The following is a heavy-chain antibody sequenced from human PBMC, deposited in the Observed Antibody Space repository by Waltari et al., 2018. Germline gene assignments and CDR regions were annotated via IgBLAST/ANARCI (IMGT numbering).Heavy chain of an antibody. CDR2: IDGPTTNT. CDR1: GFNFGSYS. D-gene: IGHD2-8*01. Sequence: EVQLLESGGGLVQPGESLILSCVASGFNFGSYSMGWVRQAPGKGLEWVSTIDGPTTNTHYADSVEGRFTISRDNSKNTLYLHMNSLRADDTAIYYCATWMVSHFDYWGQGTLVTASP. CDR3: ATWMVSHFDY. V-gene: IGHV3-23*01. J-gene: IGHJ4*02.